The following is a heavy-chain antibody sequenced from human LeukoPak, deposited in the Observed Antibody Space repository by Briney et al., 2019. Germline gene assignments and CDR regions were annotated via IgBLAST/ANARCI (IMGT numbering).Heavy chain of an antibody. D-gene: IGHD1-7*01. V-gene: IGHV3-9*01. CDR1: GFTFDDYA. CDR3: VRDGDYNSNYRSGFDY. J-gene: IGHJ4*02. Sequence: GGSLRLSCAASGFTFDDYAMHWVRQAPGKGLEWVSGISWNSGTIGYADSVKGRFTISRDNAKNSLYLQMNSLRAEDTAVYYCVRDGDYNSNYRSGFDYWGQGTLVTVSS. CDR2: ISWNSGTI.